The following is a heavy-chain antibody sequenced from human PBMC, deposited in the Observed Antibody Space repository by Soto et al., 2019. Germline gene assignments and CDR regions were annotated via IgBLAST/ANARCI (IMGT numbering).Heavy chain of an antibody. CDR2: ISYDESNK. CDR1: GFTFSNYG. Sequence: QVQLVESGGGVVQPGRSLRLSCAASGFTFSNYGMHWVRQAPGKGLEWVALISYDESNKYYADSVKGRFTISRENSKNPLYSEMSNLRAEEKANYYCAKDSGTLPMDFFFGFRGQGTLGPV. J-gene: IGHJ4*01. V-gene: IGHV3-30*18. CDR3: AKDSGTLPMDFFFGF. D-gene: IGHD1-26*01.